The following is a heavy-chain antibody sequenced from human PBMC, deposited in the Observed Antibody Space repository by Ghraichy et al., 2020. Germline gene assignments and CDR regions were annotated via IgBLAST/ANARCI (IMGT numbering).Heavy chain of an antibody. CDR1: GFTFSDYY. CDR2: ISSSGSTI. D-gene: IGHD2-2*02. Sequence: LSLTCAASGFTFSDYYMSWIRQAPGKGLEWVSYISSSGSTIYYADSVKGRFTISRDNAKNSLYLQMNSLRAEDTAVYYCARDRPELGVIVVVPAAIPGVKFRGQGTLVTVSS. V-gene: IGHV3-11*01. CDR3: ARDRPELGVIVVVPAAIPGVKF. J-gene: IGHJ4*02.